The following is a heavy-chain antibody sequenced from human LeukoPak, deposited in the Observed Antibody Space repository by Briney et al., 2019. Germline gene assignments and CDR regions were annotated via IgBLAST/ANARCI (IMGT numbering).Heavy chain of an antibody. V-gene: IGHV1-69*13. CDR3: ARRLVGASYFDY. CDR2: IIPIFGTA. CDR1: GYTFTGYY. Sequence: SVKVSCKASGYTFTGYYMHWVRQAPGQGLEWMGGIIPIFGTANYAQKFQGRVTITADESTSTAYMELSSLRSEDTAVYYCARRLVGASYFDYWGQGTLVTVSS. D-gene: IGHD1-26*01. J-gene: IGHJ4*02.